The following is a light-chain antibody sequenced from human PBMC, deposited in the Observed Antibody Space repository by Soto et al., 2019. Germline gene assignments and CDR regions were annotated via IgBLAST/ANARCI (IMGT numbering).Light chain of an antibody. CDR1: ESVNSS. J-gene: IGKJ1*01. V-gene: IGKV3-15*01. Sequence: EIVMTQSPATLSVSPGERATLSCRASESVNSSLAWYQQKPGQAPRLLINGASTRATGIPARFSGSGSGTEFTLTTNSLQSEDFAVYYCQQYNNWPRTFGQGTKVDIX. CDR2: GAS. CDR3: QQYNNWPRT.